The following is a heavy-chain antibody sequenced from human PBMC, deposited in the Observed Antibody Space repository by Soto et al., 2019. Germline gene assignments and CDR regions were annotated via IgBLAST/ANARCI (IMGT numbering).Heavy chain of an antibody. CDR3: ARELPGYSSGWYEGGYYYGMDV. J-gene: IGHJ6*02. Sequence: SETLSLTCTVSGGSISSSSYYWGWIRQPPGKGLEWIGSIYYSGSTYYNPSLKSRVTISVDTSKNQFSLRLSSVTAADTAVYYCARELPGYSSGWYEGGYYYGMDVWGQGTTVTVSS. D-gene: IGHD6-19*01. V-gene: IGHV4-39*07. CDR1: GGSISSSSYY. CDR2: IYYSGST.